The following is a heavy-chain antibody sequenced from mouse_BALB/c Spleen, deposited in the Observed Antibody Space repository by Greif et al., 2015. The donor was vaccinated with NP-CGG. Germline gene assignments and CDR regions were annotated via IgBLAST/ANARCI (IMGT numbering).Heavy chain of an antibody. CDR2: IDPETGGT. V-gene: IGHV1-15*01. CDR1: GYTFTDYE. CDR3: TSEGGYGNYAMDY. D-gene: IGHD2-1*01. Sequence: QVQLQQPGAELVRPGASVTLSCKASGYTFTDYEMHWVKQTPVHGLEWIGAIDPETGGTAYNQKFKGKATLTADKSSSTAYMELRSLTSEDSAVYYCTSEGGYGNYAMDYWGQGTSVTVSS. J-gene: IGHJ4*01.